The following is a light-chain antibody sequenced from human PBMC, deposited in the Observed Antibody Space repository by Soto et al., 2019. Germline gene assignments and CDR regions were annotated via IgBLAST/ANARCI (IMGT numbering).Light chain of an antibody. CDR1: QSIGSY. Sequence: EILMTHSPATLSLSPGERVTLSCRASQSIGSYLAWYQQKPGQAPRLLIYDASTMATGITARFSGSGSGTDFTLTISSLEPEDFAVYYCQQRTNWPPTSTFGQATKV. CDR2: DAS. CDR3: QQRTNWPPTST. J-gene: IGKJ1*01. V-gene: IGKV3-11*01.